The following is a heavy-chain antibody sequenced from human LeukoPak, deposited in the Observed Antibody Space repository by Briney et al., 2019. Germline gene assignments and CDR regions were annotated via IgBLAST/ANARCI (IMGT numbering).Heavy chain of an antibody. J-gene: IGHJ3*02. CDR3: ARGFTTTKKQNAFDI. Sequence: SVKVSCKXSGGTFSSNAISWVRQAPRQGLEWMGRIIPIFGTANYSQKFQGRVTITTDESTSTAYMELSSLRSEDTAVYYCARGFTTTKKQNAFDIWGQGTMVTVSS. D-gene: IGHD3-22*01. V-gene: IGHV1-69*05. CDR2: IIPIFGTA. CDR1: GGTFSSNA.